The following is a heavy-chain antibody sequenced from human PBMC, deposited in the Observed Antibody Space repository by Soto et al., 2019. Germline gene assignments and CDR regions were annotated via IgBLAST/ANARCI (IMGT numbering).Heavy chain of an antibody. CDR3: ARESGAYCSGGSCYLNYYYYYGMDV. CDR1: GGTFSSYA. D-gene: IGHD2-15*01. Sequence: GASVKVSCKASGGTFSSYAISWVRQAPGQGLEWMGGIIPIFGTANYSQQFQGRVTITADESTSTAYMELSSLRTEDTAVYYCARESGAYCSGGSCYLNYYYYYGMDVWGQGTTVTVSS. CDR2: IIPIFGTA. V-gene: IGHV1-69*13. J-gene: IGHJ6*02.